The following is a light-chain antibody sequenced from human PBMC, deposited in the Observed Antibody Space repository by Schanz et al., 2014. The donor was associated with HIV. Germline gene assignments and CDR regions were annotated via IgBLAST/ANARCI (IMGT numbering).Light chain of an antibody. Sequence: IQLTQSPSSLSAFVGDRVTITCRASQGISSYLNWYQQKPGKAPKLLIHAASTLQSGVPSRFSGSGSGTDFTLTISSLQPEDSATYYCQQSDYFPLTFGGGTKVEIK. CDR3: QQSDYFPLT. CDR1: QGISSY. J-gene: IGKJ4*01. V-gene: IGKV1-39*01. CDR2: AAS.